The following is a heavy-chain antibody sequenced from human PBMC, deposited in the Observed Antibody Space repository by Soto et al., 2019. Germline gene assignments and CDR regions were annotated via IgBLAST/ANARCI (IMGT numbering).Heavy chain of an antibody. Sequence: QVQLVQSGAEVKKPGSSVKVSCKASGFTFSSYAISWVRQAPGQGLEWMGGIIPIFGTANYAQKFQGRVTIAADESTSTAYMELGSLRSEDPAVYYCACGIATVTTVFRFDYWGQWSLVTVSS. CDR1: GFTFSSYA. D-gene: IGHD4-17*01. V-gene: IGHV1-69*01. CDR3: ACGIATVTTVFRFDY. CDR2: IIPIFGTA. J-gene: IGHJ4*02.